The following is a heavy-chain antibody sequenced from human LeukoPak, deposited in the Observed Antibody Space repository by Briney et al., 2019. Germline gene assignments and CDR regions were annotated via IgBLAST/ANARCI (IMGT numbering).Heavy chain of an antibody. J-gene: IGHJ4*02. CDR3: AKSRGYSYVSHFDY. CDR1: GFTFDDYG. V-gene: IGHV3-9*01. CDR2: ISWNGGSI. Sequence: PGGSLRLSCAASGFTFDDYGMNWVRQAPGKGLEWVSGISWNGGSIAYADSVKGRFTVSRDSAKNSLYLQMNSLRAEDTALYYCAKSRGYSYVSHFDYWGQGTLVTVSS. D-gene: IGHD5-18*01.